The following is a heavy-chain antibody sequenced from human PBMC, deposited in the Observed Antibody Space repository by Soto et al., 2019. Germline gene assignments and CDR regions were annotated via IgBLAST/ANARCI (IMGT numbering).Heavy chain of an antibody. D-gene: IGHD1-1*01. V-gene: IGHV1-3*01. CDR2: HNGYNGQT. CDR3: AGPHDRAGLGT. Sequence: EASVKVSWKASENTFSTYLVHWVRQVHGQGLEWMGWHNGYNGQTEYSQKFQGRVTITRDTSAKTAYLELRSLTSEDTAVYYCAGPHDRAGLGTWGQGTLVTVSS. J-gene: IGHJ5*02. CDR1: ENTFSTYL.